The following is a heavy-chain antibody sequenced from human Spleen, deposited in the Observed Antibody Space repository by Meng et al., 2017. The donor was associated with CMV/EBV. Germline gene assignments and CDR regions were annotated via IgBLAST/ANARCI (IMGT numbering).Heavy chain of an antibody. D-gene: IGHD2-2*01. CDR3: ARGLGCSSASCNYYYGLDV. CDR1: GYSFTSHY. Sequence: ASVKVSCKASGYSFTSHYMHWVRQAPGQGLEWVGIISPNGGSTSYAQKFQGRVTLTRDTSTSTDYMELSRLRSDDTAVYYCARGLGCSSASCNYYYGLDVWGQGTTVTVSS. J-gene: IGHJ6*02. V-gene: IGHV1-46*01. CDR2: ISPNGGST.